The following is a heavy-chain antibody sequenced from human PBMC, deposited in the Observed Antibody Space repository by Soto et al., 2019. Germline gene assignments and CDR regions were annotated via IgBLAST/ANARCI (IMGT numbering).Heavy chain of an antibody. CDR3: AKADYSQTYFDY. D-gene: IGHD2-15*01. CDR2: ISYDGSNK. Sequence: QVQLVESGGGVVQPGRSLRLSCAASGFTLSSYGMHWVRQAPGKGLEWVAVISYDGSNKYYADSVKGRFIISRDNSKNTLYLRMNCLRAEDTAVYYCAKADYSQTYFDYWGQGTLVTVSS. V-gene: IGHV3-30*18. J-gene: IGHJ4*02. CDR1: GFTLSSYG.